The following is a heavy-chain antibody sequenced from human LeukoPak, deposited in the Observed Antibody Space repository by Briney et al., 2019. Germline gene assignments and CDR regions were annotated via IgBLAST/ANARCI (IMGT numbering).Heavy chain of an antibody. CDR3: ATQRGSYLWGTDFDY. CDR2: INPNSGDT. V-gene: IGHV1-2*02. Sequence: ASVKVSCKASGYTFTGYYMHWARQAPGQGRAWMGWINPNSGDTKYAQKFQGRVTMTRDTSISTAYMELSRLRSDDTAVYYCATQRGSYLWGTDFDYWGQGTLVTVSS. CDR1: GYTFTGYY. J-gene: IGHJ4*02. D-gene: IGHD3-16*01.